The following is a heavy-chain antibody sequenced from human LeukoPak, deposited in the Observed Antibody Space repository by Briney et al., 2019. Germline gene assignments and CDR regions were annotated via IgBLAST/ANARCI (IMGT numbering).Heavy chain of an antibody. CDR3: ATHGYNSGYAGGY. CDR1: GDSISSGGYY. V-gene: IGHV4-30-2*01. CDR2: IYHTGST. Sequence: EASETLSLTCTVSGDSISSGGYYWSWIRQPPGKGLEWIGYIYHTGSTYYNPSLKSRVTISVDNSKNQFSLKLNSVTAADTAVYYCATHGYNSGYAGGYWGQGTLVTVSS. D-gene: IGHD5-12*01. J-gene: IGHJ4*02.